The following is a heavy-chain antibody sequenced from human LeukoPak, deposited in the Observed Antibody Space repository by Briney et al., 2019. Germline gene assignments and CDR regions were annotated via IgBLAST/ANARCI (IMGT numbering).Heavy chain of an antibody. V-gene: IGHV4-30-2*01. CDR2: IYHSGST. Sequence: SETLSLTCTVSGGSISSGGYYWGWIRQPPGKGLEWIGYIYHSGSTYYNPSLKSRVTISVDRSKNQFSLKLSSVTAADTAVYYCARVTTVTKDAFDIWGQGTMVTVSS. D-gene: IGHD4-11*01. CDR1: GGSISSGGYY. J-gene: IGHJ3*02. CDR3: ARVTTVTKDAFDI.